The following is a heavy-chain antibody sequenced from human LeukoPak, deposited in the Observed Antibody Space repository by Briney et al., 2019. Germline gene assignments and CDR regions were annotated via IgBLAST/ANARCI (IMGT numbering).Heavy chain of an antibody. CDR2: IRSKAYGGTT. CDR3: TREGVVVIAIDI. Sequence: GGSLRLSCTASGSTFGDYAMSWFRQAPGKGLEWVGFIRSKAYGGTTEYAASVKGRFTISRDDSKSIAYLQMNSLKTEDTAVYYCTREGVVVIAIDIWGQGTMVTVSS. CDR1: GSTFGDYA. V-gene: IGHV3-49*03. D-gene: IGHD3-22*01. J-gene: IGHJ3*02.